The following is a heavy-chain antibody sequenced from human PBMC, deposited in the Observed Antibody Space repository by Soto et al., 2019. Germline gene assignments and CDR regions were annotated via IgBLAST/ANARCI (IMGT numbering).Heavy chain of an antibody. CDR2: ISYAGSNR. CDR3: ARDNAPVAGTSLPGY. CDR1: GGSISRGD. D-gene: IGHD6-19*01. V-gene: IGHV3-30-3*01. J-gene: IGHJ4*02. Sequence: QVQLQESGPGLVKPSQTLSLTCTVSGGSISRGDYYWSWVRQAPGKGLEWVAFISYAGSNRYYADSVKGRFTISRDNSKNTLYLQMNSLRVEDTAVYFCARDNAPVAGTSLPGYWGQGTLVTVSS.